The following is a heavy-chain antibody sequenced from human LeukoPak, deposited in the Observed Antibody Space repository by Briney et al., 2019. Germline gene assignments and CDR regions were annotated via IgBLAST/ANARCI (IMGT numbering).Heavy chain of an antibody. V-gene: IGHV1-69*04. CDR2: VIVIFGIA. Sequence: RASVKVSCKASGGTFNSYAISWVRQARGQGLEWMGRVIVIFGIANYAQKFQGRVTITADKSTSTAYMELSRLRSDDTAVYYCARELELGAEGRITMVRGVDYWGQGTLVTVSS. J-gene: IGHJ4*02. D-gene: IGHD3-10*01. CDR3: ARELELGAEGRITMVRGVDY. CDR1: GGTFNSYA.